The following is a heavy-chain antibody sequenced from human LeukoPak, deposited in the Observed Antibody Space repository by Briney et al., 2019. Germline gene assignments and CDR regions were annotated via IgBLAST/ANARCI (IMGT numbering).Heavy chain of an antibody. V-gene: IGHV3-11*01. CDR1: GFTFSDYY. CDR3: AWLDGMDV. J-gene: IGHJ6*02. CDR2: ISSSGSNI. D-gene: IGHD3-22*01. Sequence: TSGGTLRISCAASGFTFSDYYMSQIPQAPGKGLMWVSYISSSGSNIYYADSVKGRFTISRDNAKNSLYVQMNRLRGEDTAVYYCAWLDGMDVWGQGTTVTVSS.